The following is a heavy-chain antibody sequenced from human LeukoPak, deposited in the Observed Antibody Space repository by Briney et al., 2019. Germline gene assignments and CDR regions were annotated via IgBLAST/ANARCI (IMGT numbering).Heavy chain of an antibody. CDR2: ISADKGNT. V-gene: IGHV1-18*01. CDR1: GSTCSNYG. CDR3: ARLNGQWLARKYYYMDV. Sequence: ASEKVSCKASGSTCSNYGISWVRQSPGQGLEWMGWISADKGNTNSAKKFQGRVTMTTDTSTTTAYMELRSLRSDDTAVYYCARLNGQWLARKYYYMDVWGKGTTVTVSS. D-gene: IGHD6-19*01. J-gene: IGHJ6*03.